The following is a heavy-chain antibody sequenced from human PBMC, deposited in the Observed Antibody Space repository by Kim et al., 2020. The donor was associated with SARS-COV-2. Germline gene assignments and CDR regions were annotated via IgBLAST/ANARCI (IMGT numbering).Heavy chain of an antibody. CDR3: ARSVAIMPPGMDV. D-gene: IGHD2-21*01. CDR1: GYTFTTYA. V-gene: IGHV1-3*01. CDR2: INPTRGNT. J-gene: IGHJ6*02. Sequence: ASVKVSFKASGYTFTTYAMQWVRQAPGQGLEWLGWINPTRGNTKYSDAFQGRITITRDTSARTAYMELSSLRPEDTAVYYCARSVAIMPPGMDVWGQGTTVTVSS.